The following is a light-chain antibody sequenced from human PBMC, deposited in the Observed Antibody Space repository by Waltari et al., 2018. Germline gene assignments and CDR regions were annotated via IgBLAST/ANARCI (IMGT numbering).Light chain of an antibody. J-gene: IGKJ4*02. V-gene: IGKV1-39*01. Sequence: DIQMTQSPSSLSASVGDTATITCRASQSISSYLNWDQQKPGKAPKLLIYAASSFQSGVPSRFSGSGSGTDFTLTISSLQPEDFATYYCQQSYSTPPTFGGGTKVEIK. CDR2: AAS. CDR3: QQSYSTPPT. CDR1: QSISSY.